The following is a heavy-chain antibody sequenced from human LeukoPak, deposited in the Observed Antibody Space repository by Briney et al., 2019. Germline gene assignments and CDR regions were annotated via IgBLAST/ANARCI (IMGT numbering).Heavy chain of an antibody. CDR1: GFTFSSYG. V-gene: IGHV3-23*01. D-gene: IGHD3-10*01. CDR2: ISGSGGST. J-gene: IGHJ6*03. Sequence: GGSLRLSCAASGFTFSSYGMSWVRQAPGKGLEWVSAISGSGGSTYYADSVKGRFTISRDNSKNTLYLQMNSLRAEDTAVYYCAKRYGSGSYYYYYYMDVWGKGTTVTISS. CDR3: AKRYGSGSYYYYYYMDV.